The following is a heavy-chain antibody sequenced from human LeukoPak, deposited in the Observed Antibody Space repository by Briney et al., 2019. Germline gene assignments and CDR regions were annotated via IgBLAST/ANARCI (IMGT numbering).Heavy chain of an antibody. V-gene: IGHV3-23*01. CDR2: ISGSVDNT. J-gene: IGHJ4*02. Sequence: GGSLRLSCASSGFTFNNYGMSWVRLAPGKGLEWVSGISGSVDNTYNADSVKGRFAITRNSYRDTMYLQMNKRRAEDTAVYYCAKSRSAVAVAGSNYWGQGTLVTVSS. CDR3: AKSRSAVAVAGSNY. D-gene: IGHD6-19*01. CDR1: GFTFNNYG.